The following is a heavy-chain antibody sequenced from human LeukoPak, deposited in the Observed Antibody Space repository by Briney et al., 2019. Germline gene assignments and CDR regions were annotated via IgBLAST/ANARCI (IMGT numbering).Heavy chain of an antibody. CDR2: IYYSGST. J-gene: IGHJ5*02. CDR3: ARVSVDIVATTLFDP. D-gene: IGHD5-12*01. Sequence: SETLSLTCTVSGGSISSGDYYWSWIRQPPGKGLEWIGYIYYSGSTYYNPSLKSRVTISVDTSKNQFSLKLSSVTAADTAVYYCARVSVDIVATTLFDPWGQGTLVTVSS. V-gene: IGHV4-30-4*01. CDR1: GGSISSGDYY.